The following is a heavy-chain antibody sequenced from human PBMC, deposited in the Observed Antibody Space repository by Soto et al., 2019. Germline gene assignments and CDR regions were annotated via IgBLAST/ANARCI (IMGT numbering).Heavy chain of an antibody. Sequence: EVQLVESGGGLVQPGGSLRLSCAASGFTFSHYWMHWVRQTPGKGLVWISRINSDGSTTSSADSVRGRFSMSRDNAKKPLYLQMNSPGAYDTAGYFCARYIGGVTASDDFDVWGHGTMVTVTS. CDR3: ARYIGGVTASDDFDV. D-gene: IGHD2-21*02. J-gene: IGHJ3*01. CDR2: INSDGSTT. V-gene: IGHV3-74*01. CDR1: GFTFSHYW.